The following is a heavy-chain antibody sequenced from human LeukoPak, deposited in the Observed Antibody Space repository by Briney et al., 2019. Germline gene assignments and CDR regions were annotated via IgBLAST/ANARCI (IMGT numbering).Heavy chain of an antibody. V-gene: IGHV1-46*01. D-gene: IGHD6-13*01. CDR1: GYTSTSYY. CDR3: ARVKQQLDHYYYYGMDV. J-gene: IGHJ6*02. CDR2: INPSGGST. Sequence: GASVKVSCKASGYTSTSYYVHWVRQAPGQGLEWMGIINPSGGSTSYAQKFQGRVTMTRDTSTSTVYMELSSLRSEDMAVYYCARVKQQLDHYYYYGMDVWGQGTTVTVSS.